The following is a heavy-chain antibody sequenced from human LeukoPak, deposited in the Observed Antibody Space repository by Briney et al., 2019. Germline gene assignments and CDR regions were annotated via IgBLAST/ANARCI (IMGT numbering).Heavy chain of an antibody. Sequence: SETLSLTCTVSGDSFSSVTDYWAWIRQPPGKGLEWIASGDYSGGTYYNPSLESRVAITADMSKNQFSLKLTSVTGADTAVYYCAGERGEEYSSGWYKRNYFDNWGQGIRVTVSS. J-gene: IGHJ4*02. D-gene: IGHD6-19*01. V-gene: IGHV4-39*07. CDR2: GDYSGGT. CDR3: AGERGEEYSSGWYKRNYFDN. CDR1: GDSFSSVTDY.